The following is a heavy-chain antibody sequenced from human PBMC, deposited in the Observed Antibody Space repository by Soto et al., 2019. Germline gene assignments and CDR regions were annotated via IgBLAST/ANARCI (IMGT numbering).Heavy chain of an antibody. J-gene: IGHJ5*02. CDR3: ARRPLMTGTKGWFDP. Sequence: QLQLQESGPGLVKPSETLSLTCTVSGGSISSSSYYWGWIRQHPGKGLEWIGSIYYSGSTYYNPSLRSRVTISVDTSKNQFSLKLSSVTAADTAVYYCARRPLMTGTKGWFDPWGQGTLVTVSS. V-gene: IGHV4-39*01. CDR2: IYYSGST. CDR1: GGSISSSSYY. D-gene: IGHD1-7*01.